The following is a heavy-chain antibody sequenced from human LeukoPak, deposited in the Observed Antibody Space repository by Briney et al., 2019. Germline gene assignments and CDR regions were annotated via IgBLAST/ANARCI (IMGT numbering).Heavy chain of an antibody. CDR1: RFTFSSYS. Sequence: PGGSLRLSCAASRFTFSSYSMNWVRQAPGKGLEWVSSISSSSSYIYYADSVKGRFTISRDNAKNSLYLQMNSLRAEDTAVYYCARVTMVRGVIILFDYWGQGTLVTVSS. J-gene: IGHJ4*02. D-gene: IGHD3-10*01. V-gene: IGHV3-21*01. CDR2: ISSSSSYI. CDR3: ARVTMVRGVIILFDY.